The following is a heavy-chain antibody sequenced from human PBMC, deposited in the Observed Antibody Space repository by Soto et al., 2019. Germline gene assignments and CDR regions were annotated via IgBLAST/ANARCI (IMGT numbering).Heavy chain of an antibody. V-gene: IGHV4-59*01. Sequence: SETLSLTCTVSGGSISNYYWSWIRQPPGKGLEWIGYIYHSVSTNYNPSLKSRVTISVDTSKNQFSLKLSSVTAADTAVYYCARIYFRNNSCYYCGGDAFDNWGQGTMVTVSS. CDR1: GGSISNYY. D-gene: IGHD2-2*01. CDR3: ARIYFRNNSCYYCGGDAFDN. CDR2: IYHSVST. J-gene: IGHJ3*02.